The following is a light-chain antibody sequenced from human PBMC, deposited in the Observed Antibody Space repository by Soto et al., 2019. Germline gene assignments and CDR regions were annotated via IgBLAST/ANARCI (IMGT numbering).Light chain of an antibody. Sequence: EIVLTQSPATLSLSPGEGATLSCRPSQSVSSSYLAWYQRKPGQAPRLLLYDALTRATGIPARFSGSGSGTDFTLTISSLEPEDFAIYYCQQRSNWPLTFGGGTKVEIK. J-gene: IGKJ4*01. V-gene: IGKV3-11*01. CDR1: QSVSSSY. CDR2: DAL. CDR3: QQRSNWPLT.